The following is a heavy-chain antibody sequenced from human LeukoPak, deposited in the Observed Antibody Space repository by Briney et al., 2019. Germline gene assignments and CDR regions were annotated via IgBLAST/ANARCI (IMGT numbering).Heavy chain of an antibody. J-gene: IGHJ3*02. D-gene: IGHD5-24*01. CDR1: GYSFTSYY. Sequence: ASVKVSCKASGYSFTSYYIHWVRQAPGQGLEWMGIINPSSGSTSHAQKFQGRVTVTRDTSTSTVYMELSSLRSEDTAVYYCARETRDGYNFDVFDIWGQGTTVTVSS. V-gene: IGHV1-46*01. CDR2: INPSSGST. CDR3: ARETRDGYNFDVFDI.